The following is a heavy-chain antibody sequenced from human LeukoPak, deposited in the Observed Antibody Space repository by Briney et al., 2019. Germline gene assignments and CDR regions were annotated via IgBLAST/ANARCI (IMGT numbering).Heavy chain of an antibody. D-gene: IGHD3-10*01. CDR1: GFTVSSNY. CDR3: VRGLPSGHDAFDI. Sequence: GGSLILSCAASGFTVSSNYMSWVRQAPGKGLEWVSVIYTGGDTYYADSVKGRFTISRDNSKNTLYLQMNSLRAEDTAVYYCVRGLPSGHDAFDIWGQGTMVTVSS. CDR2: IYTGGDT. V-gene: IGHV3-66*01. J-gene: IGHJ3*02.